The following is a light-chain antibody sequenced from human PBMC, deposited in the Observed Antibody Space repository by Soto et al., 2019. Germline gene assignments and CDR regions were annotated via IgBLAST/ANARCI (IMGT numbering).Light chain of an antibody. CDR1: SSNIGKNA. Sequence: QPVLTQPPSVSEAPRQRVTISCSGSSSNIGKNAVNWYQQLPGEAPRLLIYSNDLRPSRVSDRFSGSKSGTSASLAISGLQSEDEADYYCSTWDDNLSVLFGGGTKLTVL. V-gene: IGLV1-36*01. J-gene: IGLJ2*01. CDR3: STWDDNLSVL. CDR2: SND.